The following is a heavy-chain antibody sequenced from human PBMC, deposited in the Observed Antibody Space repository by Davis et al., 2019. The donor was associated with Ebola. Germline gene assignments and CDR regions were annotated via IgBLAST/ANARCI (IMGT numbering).Heavy chain of an antibody. D-gene: IGHD2-2*01. V-gene: IGHV3-23*01. CDR3: AKTSRAEDPIVVVPAPDAFDI. CDR2: ISGSGGST. J-gene: IGHJ3*02. CDR1: GFSFSDYY. Sequence: PGGSLRLSCAASGFSFSDYYMTWIRQAPGKGLEWVSAISGSGGSTYYADSVKGRFTISRDNSKNTLYLQMNSLRAEDTAVYYCAKTSRAEDPIVVVPAPDAFDIWGQGTMVTVSS.